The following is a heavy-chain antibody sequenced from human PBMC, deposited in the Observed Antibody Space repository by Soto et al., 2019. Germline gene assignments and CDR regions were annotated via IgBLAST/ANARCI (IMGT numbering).Heavy chain of an antibody. J-gene: IGHJ4*02. CDR3: LTWTSGAPDY. Sequence: GGSLRLSCVASGFTFGSYAMSWVRQAPGMGLEWVSAISGTGVSTNYAASVKGRFTISRDNSKNTLYLQMNSLRAEDTAVYYCLTWTSGAPDYWGQGTLVTVSS. CDR2: ISGTGVST. CDR1: GFTFGSYA. V-gene: IGHV3-23*01. D-gene: IGHD1-1*01.